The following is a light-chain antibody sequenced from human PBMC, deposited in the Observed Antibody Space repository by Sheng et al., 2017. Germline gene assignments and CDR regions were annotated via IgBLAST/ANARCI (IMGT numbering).Light chain of an antibody. CDR3: QQYGSSPPVT. J-gene: IGKJ5*01. CDR1: QSVSSDY. Sequence: EIVLTQSPATLSLSPGERATLSCRASQSVSSDYLVWYQQKPGQAPRLLIYGASSRATGIPDRFSGSGSGTDFTLTISRLEPEDSAVYYCQQYGSSPPVTFGQGTRLEIK. CDR2: GAS. V-gene: IGKV3-20*01.